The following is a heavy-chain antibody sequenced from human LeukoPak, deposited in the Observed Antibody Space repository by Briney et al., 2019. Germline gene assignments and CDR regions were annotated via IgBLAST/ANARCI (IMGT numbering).Heavy chain of an antibody. CDR2: ISGSGGST. D-gene: IGHD2-2*01. Sequence: GGSLRLSCAASGFTFSSYAMSWVRQAPGKRLEWVSAISGSGGSTYYADSVKGRFTISRDNSKNTLYLQMNSLRAEDTAVYYCAKDYRYCSSTSCLNYFDYWGQGTLVTVSS. CDR1: GFTFSSYA. V-gene: IGHV3-23*01. J-gene: IGHJ4*02. CDR3: AKDYRYCSSTSCLNYFDY.